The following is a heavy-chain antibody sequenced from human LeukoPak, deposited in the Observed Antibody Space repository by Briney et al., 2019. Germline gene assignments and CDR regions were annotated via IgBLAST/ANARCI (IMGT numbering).Heavy chain of an antibody. V-gene: IGHV4-38-2*02. CDR1: GYSISSGYY. Sequence: SETLSLTCTVSGYSISSGYYWGWIRQPPGKGLEWIGSIYHSGSTYYNPSLKSLVTISLDASKNQFSLKLSSVTAADTAVYYCARISSIAARLVDYWGQGTLVTVSS. CDR3: ARISSIAARLVDY. D-gene: IGHD6-6*01. J-gene: IGHJ4*02. CDR2: IYHSGST.